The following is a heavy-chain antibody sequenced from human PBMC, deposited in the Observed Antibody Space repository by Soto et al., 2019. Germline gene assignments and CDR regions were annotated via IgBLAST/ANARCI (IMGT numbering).Heavy chain of an antibody. V-gene: IGHV3-23*01. Sequence: GGSLRLSCAASGFTFRNYAMNWVRQAPGKGLEWVSGISASGGSAYYADSVKGRFTVSRDNSKNTVFLQMNSLRAEDTAVYFCAKGMYYYDSSGYRLFDYWGQGTLVTVSS. J-gene: IGHJ4*02. D-gene: IGHD3-22*01. CDR3: AKGMYYYDSSGYRLFDY. CDR1: GFTFRNYA. CDR2: ISASGGSA.